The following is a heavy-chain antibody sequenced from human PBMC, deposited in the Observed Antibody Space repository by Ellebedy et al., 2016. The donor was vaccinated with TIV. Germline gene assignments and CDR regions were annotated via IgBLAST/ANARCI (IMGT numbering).Heavy chain of an antibody. D-gene: IGHD5-18*01. Sequence: GESLKISCAVSGFTFSSHVMNWVRQAPGKGLELVSSIGSSATDKYYADSVKGRFTISRDNAKNSLYLQMDSLRAEDTAVFYCARDTAMNYWGLGTLVTVSS. V-gene: IGHV3-21*01. J-gene: IGHJ4*02. CDR1: GFTFSSHV. CDR2: IGSSATDK. CDR3: ARDTAMNY.